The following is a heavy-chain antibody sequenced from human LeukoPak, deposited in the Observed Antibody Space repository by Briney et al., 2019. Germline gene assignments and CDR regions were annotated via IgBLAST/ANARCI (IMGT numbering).Heavy chain of an antibody. CDR1: GFTFSSYS. CDR3: ARGPATYHPDNWFDP. V-gene: IGHV3-21*04. J-gene: IGHJ5*02. CDR2: ISSSSSYI. Sequence: GGSLRLSCAASGFTFSSYSMNWVRQAPGKGLEWVSSISSSSSYIYYADSVKGRLTISRDNAKNSLYLQMNSLRADDTAVYYCARGPATYHPDNWFDPWGQGTLVTVSS. D-gene: IGHD2-2*01.